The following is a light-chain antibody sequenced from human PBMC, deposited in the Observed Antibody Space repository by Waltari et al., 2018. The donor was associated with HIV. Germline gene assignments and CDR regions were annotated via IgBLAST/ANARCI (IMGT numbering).Light chain of an antibody. J-gene: IGKJ2*01. CDR2: SAS. CDR3: QQYNNWPYT. CDR1: QGVNIK. Sequence: EILMSQSPDTLSVSPGETATFSCRASQGVNIKLAWYQQKPGQAPRLLIYSASTRATGIPARFSGSGSGTEFTLTITSLQSEDFTIYYCQQYNNWPYTFGQGTKLEI. V-gene: IGKV3-15*01.